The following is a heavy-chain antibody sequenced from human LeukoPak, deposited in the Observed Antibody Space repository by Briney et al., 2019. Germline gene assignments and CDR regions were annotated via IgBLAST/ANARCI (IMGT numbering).Heavy chain of an antibody. CDR3: ARVVRYYYGSGSSLRFYYYYYMDV. CDR1: GGSISSYY. J-gene: IGHJ6*03. CDR2: IYYSGST. D-gene: IGHD3-10*01. Sequence: SETLSLTCTVSGGSISSYYWSWIRQPPGKGLEWIGYIYYSGSTNYNPSLKSRVTISVDTSKNQFSLKLSSVTAADTAVYYCARVVRYYYGSGSSLRFYYYYYMDVWGKGTTVTISS. V-gene: IGHV4-59*01.